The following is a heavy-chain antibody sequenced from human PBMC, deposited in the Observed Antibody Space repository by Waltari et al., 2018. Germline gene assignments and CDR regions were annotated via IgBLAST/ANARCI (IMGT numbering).Heavy chain of an antibody. CDR1: GHTFTGYY. D-gene: IGHD3-16*02. CDR2: INPNSGGT. Sequence: GAEVKKPGASVKVSCKASGHTFTGYYMHWVRQAPGQGLEWMGWINPNSGGTNYAQKFQGRVTMTRDTSISTAYMELRRLRSDDTDGYYCARRGEGYRSLDYWGQGTLVTVSS. J-gene: IGHJ4*02. V-gene: IGHV1-2*02. CDR3: ARRGEGYRSLDY.